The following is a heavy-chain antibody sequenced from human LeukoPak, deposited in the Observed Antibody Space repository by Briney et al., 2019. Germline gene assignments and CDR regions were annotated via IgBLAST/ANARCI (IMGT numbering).Heavy chain of an antibody. CDR1: GYSISSGYY. D-gene: IGHD2-2*01. V-gene: IGHV4-38-2*02. CDR3: ARQRGYCSSISCYAWFDP. CDR2: IYHSGST. Sequence: SETLSLTCTVSGYSISSGYYWGWIRQPPGKGLEWIGSIYHSGSTYYNPSLKSRVTISVDTSKNQFSLKLSSVTAADTAVYYCARQRGYCSSISCYAWFDPWGQGTLVTLSS. J-gene: IGHJ5*02.